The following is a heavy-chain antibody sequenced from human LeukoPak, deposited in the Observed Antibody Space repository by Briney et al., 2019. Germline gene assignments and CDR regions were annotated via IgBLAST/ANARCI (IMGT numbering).Heavy chain of an antibody. D-gene: IGHD2-15*01. CDR2: FDPEDGET. J-gene: IGHJ4*02. Sequence: ASVKVSCKVSGYTLTELSMHWVRQAPGKGLEWMGGFDPEDGETIYAQKFQGRVTMTADTSTDTAYMELSSLRSEDTAVYYCATTLVVVVAATSFDYWGQGTLVTVSS. CDR1: GYTLTELS. V-gene: IGHV1-24*01. CDR3: ATTLVVVVAATSFDY.